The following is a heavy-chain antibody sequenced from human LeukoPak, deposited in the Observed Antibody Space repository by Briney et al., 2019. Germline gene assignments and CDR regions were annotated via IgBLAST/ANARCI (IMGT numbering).Heavy chain of an antibody. Sequence: PGRSLRLSCAASGFTFSSYGMHWVRQAPGKGLEWVAVISYDGSNKYYADSVKGRFTISRDNSKNTLYLQMNSLRAEDTAVYHRAKDSGFKLRFLEWFLDYWGQGTLVTVSS. CDR1: GFTFSSYG. V-gene: IGHV3-30*18. CDR2: ISYDGSNK. CDR3: AKDSGFKLRFLEWFLDY. D-gene: IGHD3-3*01. J-gene: IGHJ4*02.